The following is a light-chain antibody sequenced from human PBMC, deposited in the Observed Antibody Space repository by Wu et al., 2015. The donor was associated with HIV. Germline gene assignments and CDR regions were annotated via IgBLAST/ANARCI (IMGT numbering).Light chain of an antibody. CDR1: QSVSSSY. CDR2: GAS. V-gene: IGKV3-20*01. Sequence: EIVLTQSPGTLSLSPGERATLPCRASQSVSSSYLAWYQQKPGQAPRLLIYGASSRATGIPDRFSGSGSGTDFTLTISRLEPEDFAVYYCQQYGSSLYTFGQGTKLE. J-gene: IGKJ2*01. CDR3: QQYGSSLYT.